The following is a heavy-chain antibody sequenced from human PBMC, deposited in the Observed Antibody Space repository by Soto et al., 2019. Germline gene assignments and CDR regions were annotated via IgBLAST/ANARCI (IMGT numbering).Heavy chain of an antibody. Sequence: EVQLVESGGGLVQPGGSLRLSCAASGFTFSSYSMNWVRQAPGKGLEWVSYISSSSSTIYYADSVKGRFTISRDNAKNSLYLQMNRLRDADTAVYYCARPEYSSSSYGMDVWGQGTTVTVSS. D-gene: IGHD6-6*01. CDR2: ISSSSSTI. V-gene: IGHV3-48*02. CDR1: GFTFSSYS. CDR3: ARPEYSSSSYGMDV. J-gene: IGHJ6*02.